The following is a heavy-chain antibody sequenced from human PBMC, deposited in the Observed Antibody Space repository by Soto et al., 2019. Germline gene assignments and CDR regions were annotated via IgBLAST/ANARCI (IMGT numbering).Heavy chain of an antibody. Sequence: EASVKVSCKASGYTFSNFGISWVRQAPGQGLEWLGWISTDNGNTKYAQKLQGRVTMTTDTSTSTAYMELRSLRSDDTAVYYCARLYYDFWSGYYPDYWGQGTLVTVSS. V-gene: IGHV1-18*01. CDR1: GYTFSNFG. CDR2: ISTDNGNT. CDR3: ARLYYDFWSGYYPDY. J-gene: IGHJ4*02. D-gene: IGHD3-3*01.